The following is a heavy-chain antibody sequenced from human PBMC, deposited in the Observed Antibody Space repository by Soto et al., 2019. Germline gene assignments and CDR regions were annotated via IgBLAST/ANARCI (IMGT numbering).Heavy chain of an antibody. CDR1: GFTFSGSA. CDR3: TRHEWDVYSYGYGFDY. D-gene: IGHD5-18*01. CDR2: IRSKANSYAT. V-gene: IGHV3-73*01. Sequence: GGSLRLSCAASGFTFSGSAMHWVRQASGKGLEWVGRIRSKANSYATADAASVKGRFTISRDDLKNTAYLQMNSLKTEDTAVDYCTRHEWDVYSYGYGFDYWGQGTLVTVSS. J-gene: IGHJ4*02.